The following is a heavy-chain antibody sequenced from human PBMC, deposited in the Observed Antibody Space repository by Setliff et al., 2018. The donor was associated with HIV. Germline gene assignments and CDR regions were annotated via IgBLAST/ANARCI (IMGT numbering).Heavy chain of an antibody. D-gene: IGHD3-10*01. J-gene: IGHJ2*01. CDR3: ARETNASGSLTAYWYFDL. Sequence: SETLSLTCTVSGDSVSSRSYYWSWIRQPPGKGLEWIGYIYYSGSTNYNPSLKSRVTVSVDTSKNQFSLKLGSVTAADTAVYYCARETNASGSLTAYWYFDLWGRGTLVTVSS. V-gene: IGHV4-61*01. CDR1: GDSVSSRSYY. CDR2: IYYSGST.